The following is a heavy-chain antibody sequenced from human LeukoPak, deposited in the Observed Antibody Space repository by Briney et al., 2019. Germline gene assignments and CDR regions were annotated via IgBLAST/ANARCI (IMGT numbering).Heavy chain of an antibody. CDR3: AREDELRATFDY. J-gene: IGHJ4*02. D-gene: IGHD4-23*01. V-gene: IGHV4-59*01. CDR2: IYYSGST. CDR1: GGSISSYY. Sequence: SETLSLTCTVSGGSISSYYWSWIRQPPGKGLEWIGYIYYSGSTNYNPSLKSRVTISVDTSKNQFSLKLSSVTAADTAVYYCAREDELRATFDYWGQGTLVTVSS.